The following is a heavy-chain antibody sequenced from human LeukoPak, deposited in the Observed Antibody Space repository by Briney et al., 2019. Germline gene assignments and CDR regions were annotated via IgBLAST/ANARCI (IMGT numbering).Heavy chain of an antibody. V-gene: IGHV1-18*01. D-gene: IGHD3-22*01. J-gene: IGHJ4*02. Sequence: ASVKVSCKASGYTFTSYGISWVRQAPGQGLEWMGWISAYNGNTNYAQKLQGRVTMTTDTSTSTAYMELRSLRSEDTAVYYCAIPDSSGYPDYWGQGTLVTVSS. CDR1: GYTFTSYG. CDR2: ISAYNGNT. CDR3: AIPDSSGYPDY.